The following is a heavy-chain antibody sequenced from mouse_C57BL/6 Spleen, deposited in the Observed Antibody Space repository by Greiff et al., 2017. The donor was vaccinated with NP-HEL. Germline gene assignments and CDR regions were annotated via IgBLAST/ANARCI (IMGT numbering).Heavy chain of an antibody. V-gene: IGHV1-82*01. CDR2: IYPGDGDT. Sequence: VQLQQSGPELVKPGASVKIPCKASGYAFSSSWMNWVKQRPGKGLEWIGRIYPGDGDTNYNGKFKGKATLTADKSSSTAYMQLSSLTSEDSAVYFGARKVYYGSSLWYFDVWGTGTTVTVSS. CDR3: ARKVYYGSSLWYFDV. J-gene: IGHJ1*03. D-gene: IGHD1-1*01. CDR1: GYAFSSSW.